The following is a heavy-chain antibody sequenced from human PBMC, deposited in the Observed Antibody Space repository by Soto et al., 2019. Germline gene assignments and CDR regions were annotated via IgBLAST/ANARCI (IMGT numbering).Heavy chain of an antibody. V-gene: IGHV1-18*01. CDR3: ARGPTDYYDNSANYFLDY. Sequence: ASVKVSCKASGYTFITYGVSWVLQAPGQLLDWLGWISTYNGNTRYAERLQGRVTMTTDTTTNTAYMELRNLRSDDTAVYYCARGPTDYYDNSANYFLDYWGQGTLVTVSS. J-gene: IGHJ4*02. CDR1: GYTFITYG. D-gene: IGHD3-22*01. CDR2: ISTYNGNT.